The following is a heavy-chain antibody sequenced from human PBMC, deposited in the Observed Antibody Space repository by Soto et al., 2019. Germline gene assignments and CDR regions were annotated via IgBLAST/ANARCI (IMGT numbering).Heavy chain of an antibody. CDR1: GYSFTSYW. V-gene: IGHV5-51*01. CDR3: ARKGYSGYDYPSFDY. D-gene: IGHD5-12*01. Sequence: GESLKISCKGSGYSFTSYWIGLVRQMPGKGLEWMGIIYPGDSDTRYSPSFQGQVTISADKSISTAYLQWSSLKASDTAMYYCARKGYSGYDYPSFDYWGQGTLVTVSS. CDR2: IYPGDSDT. J-gene: IGHJ4*02.